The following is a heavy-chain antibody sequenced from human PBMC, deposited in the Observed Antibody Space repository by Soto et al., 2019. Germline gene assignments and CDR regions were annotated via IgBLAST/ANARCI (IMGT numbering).Heavy chain of an antibody. J-gene: IGHJ6*02. Sequence: EVQLVETGGGLIQPGGSLRLSCAASGFTVSSNYMSWVRQAPGKGLEWVSVIYSGGSTYYADSVQGRFTISRDNSKNTLYLQMNSLRAEDTAVYYCARDRYYDFWSGYYSYGMDVWGQGTTVTVSS. D-gene: IGHD3-3*01. CDR1: GFTVSSNY. CDR3: ARDRYYDFWSGYYSYGMDV. CDR2: IYSGGST. V-gene: IGHV3-53*02.